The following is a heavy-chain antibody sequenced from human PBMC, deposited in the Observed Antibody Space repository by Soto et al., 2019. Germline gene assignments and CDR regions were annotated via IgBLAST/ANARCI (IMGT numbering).Heavy chain of an antibody. CDR1: GGTFSSYA. Sequence: SVKVSCKASGGTFSSYAISWVRQAPGQGLEWMGGIIPIFGTANYAQKFQGRVTITADESTSTAYMELSSLRAEDTAMYFCAKGGQQQPQTNYSMAVWGKGTTVTVSS. J-gene: IGHJ6*03. CDR3: AKGGQQQPQTNYSMAV. CDR2: IIPIFGTA. V-gene: IGHV1-69*13. D-gene: IGHD6-13*01.